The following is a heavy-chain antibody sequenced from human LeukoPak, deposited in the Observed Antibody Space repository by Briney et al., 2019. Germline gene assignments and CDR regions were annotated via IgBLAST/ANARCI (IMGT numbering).Heavy chain of an antibody. J-gene: IGHJ5*02. CDR1: GYTFTGYY. CDR2: INPNSGGT. CDR3: ARDTATIAVERFDP. V-gene: IGHV1-2*02. D-gene: IGHD6-19*01. Sequence: GASVKVSCKASGYTFTGYYMHWVRQAPGQGLEWMGWINPNSGGTNYAQKFQGRVTMTRDTSISTAYMELSRLRSDDTAVYYCARDTATIAVERFDPWGQGTLVTVSS.